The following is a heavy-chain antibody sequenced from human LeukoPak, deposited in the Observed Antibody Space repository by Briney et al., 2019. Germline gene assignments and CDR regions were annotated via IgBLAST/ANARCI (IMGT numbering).Heavy chain of an antibody. J-gene: IGHJ6*03. CDR1: GFTFSSYN. CDR2: ISSTSSYT. V-gene: IGHV3-21*01. Sequence: GGSLRLSCAASGFTFSSYNMNWVRQAPGKGLEWVSSISSTSSYTYYADSVKGRFTISTDNAKNSLYLQMSSLRAEDTAVYYCARGSGGQQLIRGYYYMDVWGKGTTVTVSS. CDR3: ARGSGGQQLIRGYYYMDV. D-gene: IGHD6-6*01.